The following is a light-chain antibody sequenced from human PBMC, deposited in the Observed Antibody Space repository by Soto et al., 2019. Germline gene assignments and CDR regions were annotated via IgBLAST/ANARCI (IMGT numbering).Light chain of an antibody. CDR1: QTISSSY. Sequence: EIVLTQSPGTLSLSPGERATLSCRASQTISSSYFAWYQQKPGQAPRVLISGASSRATGIPDRFTGSGSGTDSTLTISRLEPEDFAVYYCQQRSNWPSITFGQGTRLEIK. CDR2: GAS. CDR3: QQRSNWPSIT. V-gene: IGKV3D-20*02. J-gene: IGKJ5*01.